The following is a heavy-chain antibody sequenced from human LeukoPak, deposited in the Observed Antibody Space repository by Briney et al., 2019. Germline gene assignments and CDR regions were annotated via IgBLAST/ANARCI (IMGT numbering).Heavy chain of an antibody. D-gene: IGHD3-16*01. J-gene: IGHJ4*02. Sequence: QTSETLSLTCAVYGGSFSNYYWSWIRQAPGKGLEWVSVIYSGGSTYYADSVKGRFTISRDNSKNTLYLQMNSLRAEDTAVYYCARVGGPTPFYVWGIYFDYWGQGTLVTVSS. CDR1: GGSFSNYY. CDR3: ARVGGPTPFYVWGIYFDY. CDR2: IYSGGST. V-gene: IGHV3-53*01.